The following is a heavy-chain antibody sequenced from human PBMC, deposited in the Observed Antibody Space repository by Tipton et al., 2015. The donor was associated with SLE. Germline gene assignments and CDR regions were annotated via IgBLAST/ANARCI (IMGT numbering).Heavy chain of an antibody. Sequence: QLVQSGAEVKKPGASVKVSCKASGYTFTTYGISWVRQAPGQGLEWMGWISAKNGNTNYAQSPQGRVTMTTDTSASTAYMELRSLRSDDTAVYYCARADPNWNYGYYFDFWGQGTLVTVSS. CDR1: GYTFTTYG. V-gene: IGHV1-18*01. CDR3: ARADPNWNYGYYFDF. D-gene: IGHD1-7*01. CDR2: ISAKNGNT. J-gene: IGHJ4*02.